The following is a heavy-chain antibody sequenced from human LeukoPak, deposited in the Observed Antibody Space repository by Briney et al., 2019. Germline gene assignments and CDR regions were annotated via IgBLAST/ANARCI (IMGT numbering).Heavy chain of an antibody. Sequence: GGSLRLSCAASGFTFSSYGMHWVRQAPGKGLEWVAVIWYDGSNKYYADSVKGRFTISRDNSKNTLYLQMNSLRAEDTAVYYCARVASGSWAFDYWGQGTLVTVSS. D-gene: IGHD6-13*01. V-gene: IGHV3-33*01. CDR3: ARVASGSWAFDY. CDR2: IWYDGSNK. CDR1: GFTFSSYG. J-gene: IGHJ4*02.